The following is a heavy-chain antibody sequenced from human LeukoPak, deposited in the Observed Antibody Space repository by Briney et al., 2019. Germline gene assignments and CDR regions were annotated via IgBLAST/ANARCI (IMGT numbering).Heavy chain of an antibody. D-gene: IGHD1-7*01. CDR1: GFTFSGNW. Sequence: PGGSLRLSCEASGFTFSGNWMSWIRQPPGKGLEWIGEINDSGRTNYNPSLMSRVTVSVDTSKKQFSLRLTSVTATDTAVYYCARRWNYGRNYYIDVWGKGATVSVSS. J-gene: IGHJ6*03. CDR3: ARRWNYGRNYYIDV. CDR2: INDSGRT. V-gene: IGHV4-34*01.